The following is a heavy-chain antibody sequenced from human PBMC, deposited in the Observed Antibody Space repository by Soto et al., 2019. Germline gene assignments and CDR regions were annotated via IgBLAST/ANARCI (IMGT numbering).Heavy chain of an antibody. CDR2: INHSGST. Sequence: QVQLQQWGAGLLKPSETLSLTCAVYGGSFSGYYWNWIRQPPGKGLEWIGEINHSGSTNYSPSLNSRVTISVDPSKNQFSLKLSSVTAADTAVYYCARGWGRIFDYWGQGTLVTVSS. CDR1: GGSFSGYY. J-gene: IGHJ4*02. V-gene: IGHV4-34*01. CDR3: ARGWGRIFDY. D-gene: IGHD7-27*01.